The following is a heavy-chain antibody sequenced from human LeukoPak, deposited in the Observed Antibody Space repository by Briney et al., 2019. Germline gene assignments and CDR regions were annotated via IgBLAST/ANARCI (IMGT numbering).Heavy chain of an antibody. CDR2: MNPSGGST. Sequence: GASVKVSCKASGYTFTNYYMHWVRQAPGQGLEWMGVMNPSGGSTSYAQRFQGRVTMTRDTSTSTVYMELSSLRSDDTAVYYCARDGPGSGSYYSFYWGQGTLVTVSS. J-gene: IGHJ4*02. D-gene: IGHD3-10*01. CDR3: ARDGPGSGSYYSFY. CDR1: GYTFTNYY. V-gene: IGHV1-46*01.